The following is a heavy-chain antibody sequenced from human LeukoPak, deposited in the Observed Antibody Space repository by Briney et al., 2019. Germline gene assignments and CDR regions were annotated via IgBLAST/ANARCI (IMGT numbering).Heavy chain of an antibody. D-gene: IGHD3-22*01. J-gene: IGHJ3*02. CDR2: ISYDGSNK. CDR3: ANLRLMIVGFGLAFDI. CDR1: GFTFSSYG. Sequence: GRSLRLSCAASGFTFSSYGMHWVRQAPGKGLEWVAVISYDGSNKYYADSVKGRFTISRDNSKNTLYLQMNSLRAEDAAVYYCANLRLMIVGFGLAFDIWGQGTMVTVSS. V-gene: IGHV3-30*18.